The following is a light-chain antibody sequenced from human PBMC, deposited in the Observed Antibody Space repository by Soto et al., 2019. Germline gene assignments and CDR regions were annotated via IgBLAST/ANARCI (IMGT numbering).Light chain of an antibody. CDR1: QSVRRN. CDR3: QHYYNWPPGGT. V-gene: IGKV3-15*01. CDR2: DAS. J-gene: IGKJ1*01. Sequence: EIVMTQSPATLSVSPGGEATLSCRASQSVRRNLAWYQQKPGQAPSLLIFDASTRATGVPARFCGSGSGTEFTLTISSLQSEDFAVYYCQHYYNWPPGGTFGQGTKVEI.